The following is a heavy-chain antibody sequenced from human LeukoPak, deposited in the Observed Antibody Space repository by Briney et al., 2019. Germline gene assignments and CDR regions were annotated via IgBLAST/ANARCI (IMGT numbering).Heavy chain of an antibody. J-gene: IGHJ4*02. D-gene: IGHD6-13*01. CDR2: IYTSGST. CDR3: ARDNQQLAFYF. V-gene: IGHV4-61*02. Sequence: SQTLSLTCTVSGGSISSGSYYWSWIRQPAGKGLEWIGRIYTSGSTNYNPSLKSRVTISVDTSKNQFSLKLTSVTAADAAVYYCARDNQQLAFYFWGQGTLVTVSS. CDR1: GGSISSGSYY.